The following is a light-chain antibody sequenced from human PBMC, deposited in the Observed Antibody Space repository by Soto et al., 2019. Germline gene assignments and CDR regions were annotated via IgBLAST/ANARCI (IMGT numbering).Light chain of an antibody. Sequence: EIVLTQSPATLSLSPGERATLSCRASQSVSSYLAWYQQKPGQAPRLLIYDASNRTTGIPARFSGSGSGTGFTLTISSLEPEDFAVYYCQQRSNWAPALTFGGGTKVEIK. CDR1: QSVSSY. CDR2: DAS. CDR3: QQRSNWAPALT. V-gene: IGKV3-11*01. J-gene: IGKJ4*01.